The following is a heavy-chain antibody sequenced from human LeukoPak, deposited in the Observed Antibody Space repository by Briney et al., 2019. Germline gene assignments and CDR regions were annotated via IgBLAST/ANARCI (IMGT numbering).Heavy chain of an antibody. J-gene: IGHJ4*02. D-gene: IGHD6-19*01. CDR2: INHSGST. V-gene: IGHV4-34*01. Sequence: SETLSLTCAVYGGSFSGYYWSWIRQPPGKGLEWIGEINHSGSTNYNPSPKSRVTISVDTSKNQFSLKLSSVTAADTAVYYCARGIRGYSSGWYYFDYWGQGTLVTVSS. CDR3: ARGIRGYSSGWYYFDY. CDR1: GGSFSGYY.